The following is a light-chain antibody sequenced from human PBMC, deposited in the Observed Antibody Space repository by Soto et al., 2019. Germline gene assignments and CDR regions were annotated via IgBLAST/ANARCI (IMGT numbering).Light chain of an antibody. V-gene: IGKV1-9*01. J-gene: IGKJ1*01. Sequence: DIQMTQSPSSLSASVGDRVTIACRSSQSISSYLVWYQQKRGKAPTVLIYASSTLQTGVPSRFSGSGSGTDFSLTISSLHPEDVATYYCQQVDSYPRTFGQGTKVDIK. CDR3: QQVDSYPRT. CDR1: QSISSY. CDR2: ASS.